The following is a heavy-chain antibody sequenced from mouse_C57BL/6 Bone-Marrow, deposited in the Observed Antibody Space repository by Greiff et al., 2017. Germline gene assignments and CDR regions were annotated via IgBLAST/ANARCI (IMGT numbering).Heavy chain of an antibody. D-gene: IGHD1-1*01. CDR1: GYTFTSYW. V-gene: IGHV1-64*01. Sequence: VQLQQPGAELVKPGASVKLSCKASGYTFTSYWMHWVKQRPGQGLEWIGMIHPNSGSTNYNEKFKSKATLTVDKSSSTAYMQLSSLTSEDSAVYYCASHCGSSSYYAMDYWGQGTSVTVSS. CDR2: IHPNSGST. J-gene: IGHJ4*01. CDR3: ASHCGSSSYYAMDY.